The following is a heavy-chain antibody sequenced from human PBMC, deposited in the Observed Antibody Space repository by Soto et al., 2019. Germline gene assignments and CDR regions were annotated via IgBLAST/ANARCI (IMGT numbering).Heavy chain of an antibody. CDR1: GFTFSDYY. D-gene: IGHD4-4*01. Sequence: QVQLVESGGGLVKPGGSLRLSCAASGFTFSDYYMTWVRQVPGKGLEWVSYINSGTSYTNYADSVKGRFTISRDNAKNSLYLEMYSLRADDTAVYYCARGGMPTVGMDVWGQGTTVSVSS. V-gene: IGHV3-11*05. J-gene: IGHJ6*02. CDR2: INSGTSYT. CDR3: ARGGMPTVGMDV.